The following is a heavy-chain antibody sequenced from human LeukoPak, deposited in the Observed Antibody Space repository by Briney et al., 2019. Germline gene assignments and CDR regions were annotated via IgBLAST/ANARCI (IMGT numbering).Heavy chain of an antibody. Sequence: ASVKVSCKASGGTFSSYAISWVRQAPGQGLEWMGRIIPIFGTANYAQKFQGRVTITTDESTSTAYMELSSLRSEGTAVYYCARVGYSYVYLDYWGQGPLVTVSS. D-gene: IGHD5-18*01. J-gene: IGHJ4*02. CDR3: ARVGYSYVYLDY. CDR2: IIPIFGTA. CDR1: GGTFSSYA. V-gene: IGHV1-69*05.